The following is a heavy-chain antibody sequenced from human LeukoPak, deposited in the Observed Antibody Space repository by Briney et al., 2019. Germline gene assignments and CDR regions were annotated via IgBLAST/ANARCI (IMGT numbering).Heavy chain of an antibody. CDR1: GFTFTTYA. D-gene: IGHD3-22*01. J-gene: IGHJ4*02. Sequence: GGSLRLSCAASGFTFTTYAMSWVRQAPGKGLEWVSAIGGSGANTYYSDSVKGRFTISRDNSKDTLYLQMNSLRAEDTAIYFCARRKYDSSGFDYWGQETLVTVSS. CDR2: IGGSGANT. V-gene: IGHV3-23*01. CDR3: ARRKYDSSGFDY.